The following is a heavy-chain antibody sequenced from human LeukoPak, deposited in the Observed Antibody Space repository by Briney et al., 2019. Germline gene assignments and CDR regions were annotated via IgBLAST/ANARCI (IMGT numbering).Heavy chain of an antibody. J-gene: IGHJ4*02. CDR1: GYTFTSSD. CDR3: ASGVHVDGSGSYYLDY. CDR2: MNPNSGNT. V-gene: IGHV1-8*01. Sequence: ASVKVSCKASGYTFTSSDINWVRQAPGQGLEWMGWMNPNSGNTGYAQKFQGRVTMTRKTSISTAYMELSSLRSEDTAVYYGASGVHVDGSGSYYLDYWGQGTLVTVSS. D-gene: IGHD3-10*01.